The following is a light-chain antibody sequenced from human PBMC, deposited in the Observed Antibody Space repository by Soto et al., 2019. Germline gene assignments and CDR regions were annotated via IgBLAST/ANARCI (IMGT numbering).Light chain of an antibody. J-gene: IGKJ5*01. CDR2: AAS. CDR1: QGISSY. V-gene: IGKV1-9*01. Sequence: DIQLTQSPSFLSASVGDRVTITCRASQGISSYLAWYQQKPGKAPKLLIYAASTLQSGVPSRFSGSGSGTEFTLTSSSLQPEDVATYYCQQLKSYPITFGQGTRLEIK. CDR3: QQLKSYPIT.